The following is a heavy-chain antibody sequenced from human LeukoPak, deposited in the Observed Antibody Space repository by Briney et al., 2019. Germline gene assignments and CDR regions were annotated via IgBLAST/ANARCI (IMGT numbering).Heavy chain of an antibody. CDR1: GQSFSDYY. Sequence: PSETLSLTCAVYGQSFSDYYWSWLRQPTGKGLEWIGEINHSGGTNYNPSLKSRVTVSVDTSKNQFSLKLSSVTAADTAVYYCARGGGNLLPYFDPKYYYYMDVWGKGTTVTVSS. V-gene: IGHV4-34*01. CDR3: ARGGGNLLPYFDPKYYYYMDV. J-gene: IGHJ6*03. D-gene: IGHD3-9*01. CDR2: INHSGGT.